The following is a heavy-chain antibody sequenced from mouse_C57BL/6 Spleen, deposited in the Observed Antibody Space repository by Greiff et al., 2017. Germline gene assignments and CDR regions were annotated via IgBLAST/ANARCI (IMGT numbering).Heavy chain of an antibody. J-gene: IGHJ3*01. D-gene: IGHD2-4*01. CDR2: IDPSDSYT. Sequence: QVQLQQPGAELVMPGASVKLSCKASGYTFTSYWMHWVKQRPGQGLEWIGEIDPSDSYTNYNQKFKGKSTLTVDKSSSTAYMQLRSLTSEDSAVYYCARSVYDYEPYWGQGTLVTVSA. CDR1: GYTFTSYW. CDR3: ARSVYDYEPY. V-gene: IGHV1-69*01.